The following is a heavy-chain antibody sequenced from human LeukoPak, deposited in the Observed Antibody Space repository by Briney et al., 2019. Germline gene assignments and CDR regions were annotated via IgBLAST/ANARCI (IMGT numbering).Heavy chain of an antibody. J-gene: IGHJ6*03. Sequence: GGSLRLSCAASGFTFSIYAMSWVRQAPGTGLEWVSGISGSGIGGSTYHADSVKGRFTISRDDSKSTLYLEMNSLRAEDTAVYYCAKSYSSEENSYYYMDVWGKGTTVTVSS. CDR3: AKSYSSEENSYYYMDV. V-gene: IGHV3-23*01. CDR1: GFTFSIYA. CDR2: ISGSGIGGST. D-gene: IGHD6-19*01.